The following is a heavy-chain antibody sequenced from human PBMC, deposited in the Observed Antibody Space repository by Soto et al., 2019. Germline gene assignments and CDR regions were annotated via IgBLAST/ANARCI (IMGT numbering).Heavy chain of an antibody. CDR1: GFTFYSYA. CDR2: IGSVGGDT. CDR3: VKDRMAYNSVWDPFDI. Sequence: LRLSCAASGFTFYSYAMSWVRQAPGKGLEWVSTIGSVGGDTYYADSVKGRFTISRDDSKNTLLLQMNSLRAEDTAVYYCVKDRMAYNSVWDPFDIWGQGTMVTVSS. D-gene: IGHD1-20*01. J-gene: IGHJ3*02. V-gene: IGHV3-23*01.